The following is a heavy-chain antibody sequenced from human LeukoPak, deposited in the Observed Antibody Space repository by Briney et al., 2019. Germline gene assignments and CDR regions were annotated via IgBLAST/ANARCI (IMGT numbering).Heavy chain of an antibody. J-gene: IGHJ6*03. CDR2: IYYSGNT. Sequence: SETLSLTCTVSGGSISSYYWGWIRQPPGKGLEWIGSIYYSGNTYYNPSLKSRVTISVDTSKNQFSLKLSSVTAADTAVFYCARLGGAFYHYYYMDVWGKGTTVTISS. D-gene: IGHD2-15*01. CDR3: ARLGGAFYHYYYMDV. CDR1: GGSISSYY. V-gene: IGHV4-39*01.